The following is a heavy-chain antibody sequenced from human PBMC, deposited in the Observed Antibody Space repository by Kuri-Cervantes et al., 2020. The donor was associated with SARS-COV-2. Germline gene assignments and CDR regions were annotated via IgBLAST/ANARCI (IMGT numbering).Heavy chain of an antibody. CDR3: ARDLSTVLGEDYFDY. CDR2: IWYDGSNK. V-gene: IGHV3-33*01. Sequence: GESLKISCAASGFTFSSYGMHWVRQAPGKGLEWVAVIWYDGSNKYYADSVKGRFTISRDNSKNTLYLQMNGLRAEDTAVYYCARDLSTVLGEDYFDYWGQGTLVTVSS. D-gene: IGHD2-8*01. CDR1: GFTFSSYG. J-gene: IGHJ4*02.